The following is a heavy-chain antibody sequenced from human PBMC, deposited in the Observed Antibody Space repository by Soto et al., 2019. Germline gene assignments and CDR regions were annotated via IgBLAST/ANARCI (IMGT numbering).Heavy chain of an antibody. CDR1: GFTMSNYV. Sequence: PGGSLRLSCVTSGFTMSNYVMNWVRQAPGKGLEWISAITRTSGTTYYADSVKGRSTVSRDNSKNTLFLQLSNLRADDTATYYCATSSRDRITVFGEVMNPPFVNCFDRWGQGTLVTVSS. J-gene: IGHJ5*02. CDR2: ITRTSGTT. V-gene: IGHV3-23*01. D-gene: IGHD3-3*01. CDR3: ATSSRDRITVFGEVMNPPFVNCFDR.